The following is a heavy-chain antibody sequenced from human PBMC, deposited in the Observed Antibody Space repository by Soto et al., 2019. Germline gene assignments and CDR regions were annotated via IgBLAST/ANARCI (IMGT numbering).Heavy chain of an antibody. CDR3: ARDSLHAFDI. J-gene: IGHJ3*02. Sequence: EVQLVESGGDLVQPGGSLRLSCAASGFTFSSSWMHWVRQTPGRGLVWVSRINPDGTSPTYADSMKGRFTISRDNAKNTLYLQMSTLRAEDTAVYYCARDSLHAFDIWGQGTMVAASS. V-gene: IGHV3-74*01. CDR1: GFTFSSSW. CDR2: INPDGTSP.